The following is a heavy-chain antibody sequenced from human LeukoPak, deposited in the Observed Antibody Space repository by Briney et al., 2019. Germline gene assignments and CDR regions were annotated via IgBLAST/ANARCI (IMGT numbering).Heavy chain of an antibody. Sequence: GGSLRLSCAASGFTFSDYYMSWIRQAPGKGLEWVSYISSSGSTIYYADSVKGRFTISRDNSKNTLYLQMNSLRAEDTAVYYCAKLPPKYSSSLRDQVGYWGQGTLVTVSS. V-gene: IGHV3-11*01. D-gene: IGHD6-13*01. J-gene: IGHJ4*02. CDR1: GFTFSDYY. CDR2: ISSSGSTI. CDR3: AKLPPKYSSSLRDQVGY.